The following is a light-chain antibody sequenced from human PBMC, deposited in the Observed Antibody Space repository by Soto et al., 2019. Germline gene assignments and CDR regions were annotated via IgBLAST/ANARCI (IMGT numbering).Light chain of an antibody. CDR3: QTWGTGVVV. J-gene: IGLJ2*01. V-gene: IGLV4-69*01. CDR1: SGHSSYS. Sequence: QLVLTQSPSASASLGASVKLTCTLSSGHSSYSIAWHQQQPDKGPRYLMKLNSDGSHHKGDGIPDRFSGSSSGTERYLIISSLPSEDEADYYCQTWGTGVVVFGGGTKLTVL. CDR2: LNSDGSH.